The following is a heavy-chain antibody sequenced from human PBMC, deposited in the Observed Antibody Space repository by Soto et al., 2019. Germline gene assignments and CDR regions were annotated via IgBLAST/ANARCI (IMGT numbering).Heavy chain of an antibody. CDR1: GGPFSSYS. D-gene: IGHD6-19*01. CDR2: ISSSSTI. J-gene: IGHJ3*02. CDR3: ARAMGTDGWSNHPFDI. V-gene: IGHV3-48*04. Sequence: GGSLRLSCAASGGPFSSYSMNWVRQAPGKGLEWVSYISSSSTIYYADSVKGRFIISRDNAKNSVFLQMNGLRAEDTAVYFCARAMGTDGWSNHPFDIWGQGTMVTVSS.